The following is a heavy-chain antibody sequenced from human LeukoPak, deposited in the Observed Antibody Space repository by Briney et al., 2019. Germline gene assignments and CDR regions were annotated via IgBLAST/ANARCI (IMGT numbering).Heavy chain of an antibody. V-gene: IGHV4-59*01. CDR2: IYYSGST. J-gene: IGHJ5*02. CDR1: GGSISSYY. D-gene: IGHD3-9*01. CDR3: AGVEPYDILTGYKVRWFDP. Sequence: SETLSLTCTVSGGSISSYYWSWIRQPPGKGLEWIGYIYYSGSTNYNPSLKSRVTISVDTSKNQFSLKLSSVTAADTAVYYCAGVEPYDILTGYKVRWFDPWGQGTLVTVSS.